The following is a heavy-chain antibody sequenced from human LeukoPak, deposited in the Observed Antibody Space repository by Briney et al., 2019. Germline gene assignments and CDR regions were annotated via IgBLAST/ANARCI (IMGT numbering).Heavy chain of an antibody. CDR3: AGYCSSTSCYSRSFDY. CDR1: GGSISSYY. J-gene: IGHJ4*02. Sequence: SETLSLTCTVSGGSISSYYWRWLRQPPGKGLEWIGYIYYSGSTNYNPSLKSRVTISVDTSKNQCSLKLSSVTAADTAVYYCAGYCSSTSCYSRSFDYWGQGTLVTVSS. CDR2: IYYSGST. D-gene: IGHD2-2*01. V-gene: IGHV4-59*01.